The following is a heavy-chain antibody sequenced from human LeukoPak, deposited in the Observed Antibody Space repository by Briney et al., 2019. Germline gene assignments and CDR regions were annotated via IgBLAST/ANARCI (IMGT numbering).Heavy chain of an antibody. J-gene: IGHJ4*02. D-gene: IGHD6-13*01. V-gene: IGHV3-21*01. CDR3: ARYSSWYRGPFDY. CDR1: GFTFSSYS. Sequence: GGSLRLSCAASGFTFSSYSMNWVRQAPGKGLEWVSSISSSSSYIYYADSVKGRFTISRDNAKNSLYLQMSSLRAEDTAVYYCARYSSWYRGPFDYWGQGTLVTVSS. CDR2: ISSSSSYI.